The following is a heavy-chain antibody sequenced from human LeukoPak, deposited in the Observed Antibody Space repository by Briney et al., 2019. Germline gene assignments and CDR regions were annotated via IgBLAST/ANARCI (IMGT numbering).Heavy chain of an antibody. CDR3: ARAPPGSAGGYFDY. V-gene: IGHV3-53*01. J-gene: IGHJ4*02. CDR1: GFTVNTNY. Sequence: GGSLRLSCSASGFTVNTNYMSWVRQAPGKGLEWVSVIYIDEKDGKSYYAASVKGRFTIANDNSRNTLYLQMDSLQLEDTAVYYCARAPPGSAGGYFDYWGQGPLVTVSS. D-gene: IGHD2-8*02. CDR2: IYIDEKDGKS.